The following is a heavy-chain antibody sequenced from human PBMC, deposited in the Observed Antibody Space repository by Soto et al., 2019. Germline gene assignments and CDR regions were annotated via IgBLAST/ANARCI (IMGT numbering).Heavy chain of an antibody. CDR2: IWYDGSNK. D-gene: IGHD6-13*01. J-gene: IGHJ4*02. CDR1: GFTFSSYG. V-gene: IGHV3-33*01. CDR3: ARSRIAAAGTEYFDY. Sequence: GGSLRLSCAASGFTFSSYGMHWVRQAPGKGLEWVAVIWYDGSNKYYADSVKGRFTISRDNSKNTLYLQMNSLRAEDTAVYYCARSRIAAAGTEYFDYWGQGTLGTVSS.